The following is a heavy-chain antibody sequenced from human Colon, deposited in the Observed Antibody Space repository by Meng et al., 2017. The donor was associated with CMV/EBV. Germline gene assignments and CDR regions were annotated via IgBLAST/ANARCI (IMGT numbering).Heavy chain of an antibody. Sequence: GESLKISCAASGFTFSDYYMSWVRQAPGKGLEWVSTISTSGGRTYYADSVKGRFTISRDNSKSTLVLQMDSLRAEDTATFYCARHGFGDYSYYFDHWGQGILVTVSS. CDR3: ARHGFGDYSYYFDH. J-gene: IGHJ4*02. D-gene: IGHD4-17*01. CDR1: GFTFSDYY. V-gene: IGHV3-23*01. CDR2: ISTSGGRT.